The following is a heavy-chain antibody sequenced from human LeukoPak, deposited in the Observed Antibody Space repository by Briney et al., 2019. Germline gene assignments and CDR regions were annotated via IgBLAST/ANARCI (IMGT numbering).Heavy chain of an antibody. CDR3: ARQEGYQLLFNY. CDR2: IYYSGIT. CDR1: GGSISSSSYY. V-gene: IGHV4-39*01. J-gene: IGHJ4*02. D-gene: IGHD2-2*01. Sequence: KPSETLSLXCTVSGGSISSSSYYWGWIRQPPGKGLEWIGSIYYSGITYYNPSLKSRVTISVDTSKNQFSLKLSSVTAADTAVYYCARQEGYQLLFNYWGQGTLVTVSS.